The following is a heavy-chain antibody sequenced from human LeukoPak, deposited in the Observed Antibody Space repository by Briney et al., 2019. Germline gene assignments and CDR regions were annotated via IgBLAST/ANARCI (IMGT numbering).Heavy chain of an antibody. D-gene: IGHD3-22*01. J-gene: IGHJ4*02. V-gene: IGHV3-74*01. CDR1: GFTFSSYW. Sequence: GGSMRPSSAASGFTFSSYWMHWVRQAPGKGLVWVSRINTDGNTRDYADAVKGRFTISRDNAKNTLYLQMNSLRAEDTAVYYCVRDMGYYDKVWGQGTLVTVSS. CDR2: INTDGNTR. CDR3: VRDMGYYDKV.